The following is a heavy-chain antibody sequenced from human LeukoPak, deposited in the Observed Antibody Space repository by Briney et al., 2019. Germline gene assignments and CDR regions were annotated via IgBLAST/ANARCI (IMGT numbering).Heavy chain of an antibody. CDR3: AKDRAVVVLIATLDY. V-gene: IGHV3-30*18. Sequence: PGRSLRLSSAASVFTFSSYGMHSVRQAPRKGLEWVSVISYDGSNTYYADSVKGRFTIARDNSKNTLYLQMNSLRAEDTAVYYCAKDRAVVVLIATLDYWGQGTLVTVSS. CDR2: ISYDGSNT. J-gene: IGHJ4*02. CDR1: VFTFSSYG. D-gene: IGHD2-21*01.